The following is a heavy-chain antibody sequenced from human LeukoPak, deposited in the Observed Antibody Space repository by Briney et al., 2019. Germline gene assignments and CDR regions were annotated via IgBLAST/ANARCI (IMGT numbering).Heavy chain of an antibody. Sequence: GGSLRLSCAASGFTVSSNYINWVRQAPGKGLEWVSILYSDGRTFYAGSVKGRFTISRDNSKNTVYLQMNSLRAEDTAVYYCGRLALTPWYFDLWGRGTLVTVSS. CDR1: GFTVSSNY. V-gene: IGHV3-53*01. CDR3: GRLALTPWYFDL. CDR2: LYSDGRT. J-gene: IGHJ2*01. D-gene: IGHD5-12*01.